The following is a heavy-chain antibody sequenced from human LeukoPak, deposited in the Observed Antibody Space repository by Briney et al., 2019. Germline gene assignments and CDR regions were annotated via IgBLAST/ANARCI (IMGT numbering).Heavy chain of an antibody. D-gene: IGHD3-10*01. CDR3: AREVRGLDY. CDR2: ITSSSGYI. J-gene: IGHJ4*02. Sequence: PGGSLRLSCAASGFTFSHYAMYWVRQAPGKGLEWVSSITSSSGYIYYADSVKGRFTISRDNAKSSLFLQMNSLRAEDTAVYFCAREVRGLDYWGQGTLVTVSS. V-gene: IGHV3-21*01. CDR1: GFTFSHYA.